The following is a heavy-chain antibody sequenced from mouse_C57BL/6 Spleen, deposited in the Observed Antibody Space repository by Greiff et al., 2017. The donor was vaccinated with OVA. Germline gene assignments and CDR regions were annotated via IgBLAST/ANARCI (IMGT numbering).Heavy chain of an antibody. J-gene: IGHJ1*03. Sequence: EVKVVESGGGLVQPKGSLKLSCAASGFTFNTYAMHWVRQAPGKGLEWVARIRSKSSNYATYYADSVKDRFTISRDDSQSMLYLQMNNLKTEDTAMYYCVRGRWLPSPSYWYFDVWGTGTTVTVSS. V-gene: IGHV10-3*01. CDR3: VRGRWLPSPSYWYFDV. CDR2: IRSKSSNYAT. D-gene: IGHD2-2*01. CDR1: GFTFNTYA.